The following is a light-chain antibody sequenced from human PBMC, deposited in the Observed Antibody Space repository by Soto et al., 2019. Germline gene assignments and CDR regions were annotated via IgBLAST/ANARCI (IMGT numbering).Light chain of an antibody. V-gene: IGLV2-8*01. CDR3: SSYAGSNNLV. J-gene: IGLJ2*01. CDR1: SSDVGGYNY. Sequence: QSVLTQPPSASGSPGQSVTISCTGTSSDVGGYNYVSWYQQHPGKAPKLMIYEVSKRPSGVPDRLSGSKSGNTASLTVSGLQAADEADYYCSSYAGSNNLVFGGGTKVTVL. CDR2: EVS.